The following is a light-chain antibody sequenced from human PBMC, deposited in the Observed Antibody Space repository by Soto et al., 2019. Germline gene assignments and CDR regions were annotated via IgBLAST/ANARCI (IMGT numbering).Light chain of an antibody. CDR1: QSLVYSNGYNY. Sequence: DVVMTQSPLSLPVTLGQPASISCRSSQSLVYSNGYNYLDWYLQKPGQSPQLLIYLGSSRASGVPDRFSGSGSGTDFTLTISRVEAEDVGFYYCMQALQAPLTFGQGTKVDIK. CDR2: LGS. J-gene: IGKJ1*01. CDR3: MQALQAPLT. V-gene: IGKV2-28*01.